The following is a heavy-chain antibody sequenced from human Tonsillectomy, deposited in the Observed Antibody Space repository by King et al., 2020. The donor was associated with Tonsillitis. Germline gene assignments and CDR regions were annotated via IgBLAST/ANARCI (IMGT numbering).Heavy chain of an antibody. D-gene: IGHD1-26*01. V-gene: IGHV3-30*18. CDR2: ISYDGSNK. J-gene: IGHJ4*02. Sequence: VQLVESGGGVVQPGRSLRLSCAASGFTFSSYGMHWVRQAPGKGLEWVAVISYDGSNKEYADSVKGRFTISRDNSKNTLYLQMNSLRDEDTAVYYCAKSEWSWELLRGTDYWGQGTLVTVSS. CDR1: GFTFSSYG. CDR3: AKSEWSWELLRGTDY.